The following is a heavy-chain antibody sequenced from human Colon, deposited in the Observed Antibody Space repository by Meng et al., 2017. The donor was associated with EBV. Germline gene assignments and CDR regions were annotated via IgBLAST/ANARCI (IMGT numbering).Heavy chain of an antibody. CDR2: IDEAISKG. CDR1: GSAFRSNG. D-gene: IGHD5-18*01. CDR3: AKAASPGYRLLIAPFDY. Sequence: VHAVGYVGDAGQARGKLGLSRAASGSAFRSNGMKWVRKAPGKGPGWVVLIDEAISKGYYDKYVKGRFKISRANSNNILSLQMNSLRVDDTAVYYCAKAASPGYRLLIAPFDYWGQGSLVTVSS. V-gene: IGHV3-30*02. J-gene: IGHJ4*02.